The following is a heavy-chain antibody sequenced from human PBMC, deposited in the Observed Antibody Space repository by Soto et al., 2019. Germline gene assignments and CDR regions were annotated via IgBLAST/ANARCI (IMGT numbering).Heavy chain of an antibody. CDR3: ARELVVVAATTNDAFDI. Sequence: QVQLVESGGGVVQPGRSLRLSCAASGFTFSSYGMHWVRQAPGKGLEWVAVIWYDGSNKYYADSVKGRFTISRDISKNTLYLQMNSLRAEDTAVYYCARELVVVAATTNDAFDIWGQGTMVTVSS. V-gene: IGHV3-33*01. CDR2: IWYDGSNK. J-gene: IGHJ3*02. D-gene: IGHD2-15*01. CDR1: GFTFSSYG.